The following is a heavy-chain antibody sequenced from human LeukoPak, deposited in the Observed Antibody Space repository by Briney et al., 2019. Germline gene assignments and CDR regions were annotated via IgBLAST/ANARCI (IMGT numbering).Heavy chain of an antibody. J-gene: IGHJ4*02. CDR3: ARGLDRSKTGY. D-gene: IGHD3-22*01. V-gene: IGHV4-34*01. CDR1: SDSFSGGY. CDR2: IRDNEGI. Sequence: PSETLSLTCSVYSDSFSGGYWSWLRQPPGKGLDWIGEIRDNEGIKYSPSLKSRVTISVDTSKNQFSLKLTSVTAADTAVYYCARGLDRSKTGYWGQGSLVTVSS.